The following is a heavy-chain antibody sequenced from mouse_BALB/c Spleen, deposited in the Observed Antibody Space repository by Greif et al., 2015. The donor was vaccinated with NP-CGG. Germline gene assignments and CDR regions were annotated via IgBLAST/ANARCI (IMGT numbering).Heavy chain of an antibody. V-gene: IGHV5-9-3*01. CDR2: ISSGGSYT. CDR1: GFTFSSYA. J-gene: IGHJ2*01. D-gene: IGHD2-14*01. Sequence: EVKLVESGGGLVKPGGSLKLSCAASGFTFSSYAMSWVRQTPEKRLEWVATISSGGSYTYYPDSVKGRFTISRDNAKNTLYLQMSSLRSEDTATYYCARHGRYDFDYWGRGTTLTVSS. CDR3: ARHGRYDFDY.